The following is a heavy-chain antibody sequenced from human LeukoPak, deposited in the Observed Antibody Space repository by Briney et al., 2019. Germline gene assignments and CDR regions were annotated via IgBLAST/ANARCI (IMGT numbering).Heavy chain of an antibody. V-gene: IGHV3-33*01. Sequence: GGSLRLSCAASGFTFSSYGMHWVRQAPGKGLEWVAVIWNDASYDNYVDSVKGRFTISRDNSKNTLYLQMNSLRAEDTAVYYCARDRPLSGYDFDSWGRGTLVTVSS. CDR3: ARDRPLSGYDFDS. CDR1: GFTFSSYG. D-gene: IGHD5-12*01. J-gene: IGHJ4*02. CDR2: IWNDASYD.